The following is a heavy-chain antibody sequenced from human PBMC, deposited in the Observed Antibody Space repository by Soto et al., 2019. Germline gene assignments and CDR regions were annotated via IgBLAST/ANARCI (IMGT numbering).Heavy chain of an antibody. V-gene: IGHV2-5*02. D-gene: IGHD3-22*01. Sequence: QITLKESGPTLVKPTQTLTLTCTFSVFSLSTSGVGVGWIRQPPGKALEWLALMYWDDDKRYSPSLKSRLTNNKDTSKNQVVLTMTNLDPVDTATYYCAHRPRPDSSGYYLFDYWGQGTLVTVSS. CDR3: AHRPRPDSSGYYLFDY. CDR2: MYWDDDK. CDR1: VFSLSTSGVG. J-gene: IGHJ4*02.